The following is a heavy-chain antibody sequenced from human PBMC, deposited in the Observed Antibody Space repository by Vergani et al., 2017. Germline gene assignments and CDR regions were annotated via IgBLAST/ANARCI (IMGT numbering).Heavy chain of an antibody. J-gene: IGHJ4*02. CDR2: ISSSSSYT. D-gene: IGHD6-13*01. CDR1: GFTFSDYY. V-gene: IGHV3-11*05. CDR3: ARDTSQQLVRGYFDY. Sequence: QVQLVESGGGLVKPGGSLRLSCAASGFTFSDYYMSWIRQAPGKGLEWVSYISSSSSYTNYADSVKGRFTISRDNAKNSLYLQMNSRRAEDTAVYYCARDTSQQLVRGYFDYWGRGTLVTVSS.